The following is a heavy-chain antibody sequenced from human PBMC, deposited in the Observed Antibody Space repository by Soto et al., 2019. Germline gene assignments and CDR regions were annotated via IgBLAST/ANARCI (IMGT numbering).Heavy chain of an antibody. CDR2: ISSSSSTI. CDR3: ARVIWSGHLTSDL. Sequence: EVQVVESGGGWVQPGGSLRLSCAASGFTFSSNSMNWVRQAPGKGLEWISYISSSSSTIYADSVKGRFTTSRDNAKNSLYLQMNSLRDEDTAVYYCARVIWSGHLTSDLWGQGTLVTVSS. D-gene: IGHD3-3*01. V-gene: IGHV3-48*02. J-gene: IGHJ5*02. CDR1: GFTFSSNS.